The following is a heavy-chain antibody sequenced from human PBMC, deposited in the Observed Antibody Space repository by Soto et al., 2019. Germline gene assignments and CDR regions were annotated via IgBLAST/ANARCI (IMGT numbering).Heavy chain of an antibody. CDR1: GFTFSSYA. CDR2: ISGSGGST. D-gene: IGHD3-3*01. V-gene: IGHV3-23*01. CDR3: AKDLKDYDFWSGYFAP. Sequence: GGSLRLSCAASGFTFSSYAMSWVRQAPGKGLEWVSAISGSGGSTYYADSVKGRFTISRDNSKNTLYLQMNSLRAEDTAVYYCAKDLKDYDFWSGYFAPWGKGTLVTVSS. J-gene: IGHJ5*02.